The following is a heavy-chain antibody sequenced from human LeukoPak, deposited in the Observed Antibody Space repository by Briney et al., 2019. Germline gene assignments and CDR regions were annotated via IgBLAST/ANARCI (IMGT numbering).Heavy chain of an antibody. CDR1: GYTFTSYG. CDR2: ISAYNGNT. J-gene: IGHJ4*02. CDR3: ARDAEGTYYYDSSGYYDY. D-gene: IGHD3-22*01. Sequence: ASVKVSCKASGYTFTSYGISWVRQAPGQGLEWMGWISAYNGNTNYAQKLQGRVTMTTDTSTSTAYMELRSLRSDDTAVYYCARDAEGTYYYDSSGYYDYWGQGTLVTVSS. V-gene: IGHV1-18*01.